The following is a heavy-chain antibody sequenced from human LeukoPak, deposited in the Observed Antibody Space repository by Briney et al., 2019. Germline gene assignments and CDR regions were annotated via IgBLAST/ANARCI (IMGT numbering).Heavy chain of an antibody. CDR3: ELFQSGGPFDI. Sequence: PGGSLTLSCAASGFTVSSNYMSWVRQAPGKGLEWVSVIYSVGSTYYPDSVKGRFTISRDSSRNTLYLQMNSLRAEDTAVYYCELFQSGGPFDIWGQGTVVTVSS. V-gene: IGHV3-66*01. CDR2: IYSVGST. CDR1: GFTVSSNY. J-gene: IGHJ3*02. D-gene: IGHD2-21*01.